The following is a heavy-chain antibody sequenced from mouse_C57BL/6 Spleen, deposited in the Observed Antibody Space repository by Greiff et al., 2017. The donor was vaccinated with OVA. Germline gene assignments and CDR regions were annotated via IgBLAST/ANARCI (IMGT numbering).Heavy chain of an antibody. Sequence: QVQLQQSGTELVKPGASVKLSCKASGYTFTSYWMHWVKQRPGQGLEWIGNINPSNGGTNYNEKFKSKATLTVDKSSSTAYMQLSSLTSEDSAVYYCASHITTVVARYFDVWGTGTTVTVSS. J-gene: IGHJ1*03. CDR3: ASHITTVVARYFDV. CDR1: GYTFTSYW. D-gene: IGHD1-1*01. V-gene: IGHV1-53*01. CDR2: INPSNGGT.